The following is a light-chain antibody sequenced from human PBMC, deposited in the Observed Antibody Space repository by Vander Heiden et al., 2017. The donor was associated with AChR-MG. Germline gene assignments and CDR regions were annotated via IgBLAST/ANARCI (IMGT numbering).Light chain of an antibody. CDR1: TLSRYS. CDR2: DDS. CDR3: QVWDGSSDQVV. V-gene: IGLV3-21*02. J-gene: IGLJ2*01. Sequence: SYVLTPPPSVSVAPGQTARIPCGGNTLSRYSVHWYQQRPGQAPGLVVYDDSDRPSGIPERFSGSNSGDTATLTISRVEAGDEADYYCQVWDGSSDQVVFGGGTKLTVL.